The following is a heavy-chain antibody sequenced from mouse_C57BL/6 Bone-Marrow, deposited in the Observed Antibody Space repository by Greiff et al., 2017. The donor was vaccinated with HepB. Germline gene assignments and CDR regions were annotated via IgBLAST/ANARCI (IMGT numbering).Heavy chain of an antibody. D-gene: IGHD2-12*01. CDR2: INPYNGDT. CDR1: GYSFTGYF. J-gene: IGHJ4*01. V-gene: IGHV1-20*01. CDR3: ALLLYSFYAMDY. Sequence: EVQLQESGPELVKPGDSVKISCKASGYSFTGYFMNWVMQSHGKSLEWIGRINPYNGDTFYNQKFKGKATLTVDKSSSTAHMELRSLTSEDSAVYYCALLLYSFYAMDYWGQGTSVTVSS.